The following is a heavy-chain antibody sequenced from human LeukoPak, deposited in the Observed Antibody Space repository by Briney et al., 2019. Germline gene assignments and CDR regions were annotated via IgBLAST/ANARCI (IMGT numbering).Heavy chain of an antibody. D-gene: IGHD2-8*01. CDR2: IWYDGSNK. CDR3: AKDVRRRCEYFQH. CDR1: GFTFVSYG. V-gene: IGHV3-33*06. J-gene: IGHJ1*01. Sequence: GGSLRLSCPASGFTFVSYGLHWVGQAPAKGRGWVAVIWYDGSNKYYADSVKGRFTISRDNSKNTLYLQMNSLRAEDTAVYYCAKDVRRRCEYFQHWGQGTLVTVSS.